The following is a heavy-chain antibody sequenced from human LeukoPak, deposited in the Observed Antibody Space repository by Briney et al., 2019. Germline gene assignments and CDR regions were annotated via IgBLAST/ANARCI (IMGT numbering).Heavy chain of an antibody. V-gene: IGHV5-10-1*01. D-gene: IGHD6-6*01. CDR2: IDPSDSYT. CDR3: ASSYSSSPHYDAFDI. Sequence: GESLKISCKGSGYSFTSYWISWVRQMPGKGLEWMGRIDPSDSYTNYSPSFQGHVTISADKSISTAYLRWSSLKASDTAMYYCASSYSSSPHYDAFDIWGQGTMVTVSS. CDR1: GYSFTSYW. J-gene: IGHJ3*02.